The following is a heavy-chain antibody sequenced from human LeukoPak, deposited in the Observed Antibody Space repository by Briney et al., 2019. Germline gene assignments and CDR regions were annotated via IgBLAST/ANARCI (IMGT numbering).Heavy chain of an antibody. Sequence: ASVRVSCKASGYTFSIYGFSWVRQAPGQGLEWMGWISAYNGNANYAQKFQGRVTMTTDTSTSTAHMELRSLRSDDTAVYYCARQGYSGHSQGAADYWGQGTLVTVSS. V-gene: IGHV1-18*01. D-gene: IGHD4-23*01. CDR1: GYTFSIYG. CDR3: ARQGYSGHSQGAADY. CDR2: ISAYNGNA. J-gene: IGHJ4*02.